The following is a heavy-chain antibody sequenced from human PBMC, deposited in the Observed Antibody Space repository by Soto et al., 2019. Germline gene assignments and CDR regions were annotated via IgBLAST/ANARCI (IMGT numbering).Heavy chain of an antibody. D-gene: IGHD1-26*01. V-gene: IGHV1-8*01. CDR3: ARVWGLRRYRRPADDY. Sequence: ASVKVSCKASGYTFTSYDINWVRQATGQGLEWMGWMNPNSGNTGYAQKFQGRVTMTRNTSISTAYMELSSLRSEDTAVYYCARVWGLRRYRRPADDYWGQGTLVTVSS. J-gene: IGHJ4*02. CDR1: GYTFTSYD. CDR2: MNPNSGNT.